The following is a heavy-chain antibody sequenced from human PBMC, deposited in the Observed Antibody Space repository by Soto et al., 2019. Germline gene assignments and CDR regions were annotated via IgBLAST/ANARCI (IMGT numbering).Heavy chain of an antibody. Sequence: GGSLRLSCAASGFTFSSYAMSWVRQAPGKGLEWVSAISGSGGSTYYADSVKGRFTISRDNSKNTLYLQMDSLRAEDTAVYYCAKSSSGWYYYFDYWGQGALVTVSS. CDR2: ISGSGGST. J-gene: IGHJ4*02. CDR3: AKSSSGWYYYFDY. V-gene: IGHV3-23*01. CDR1: GFTFSSYA. D-gene: IGHD6-19*01.